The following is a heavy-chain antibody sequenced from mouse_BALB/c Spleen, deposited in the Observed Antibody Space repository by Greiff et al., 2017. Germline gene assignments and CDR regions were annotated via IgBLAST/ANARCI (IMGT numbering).Heavy chain of an antibody. CDR3: ARPGKTGMGFAY. CDR1: GFTFSSFG. CDR2: ISSGSSTI. D-gene: IGHD4-1*01. J-gene: IGHJ3*01. Sequence: EVQRVESGGGLVQPGGSRKLSCAASGFTFSSFGMHWVRQAPEKGLEWVAYISSGSSTIYYADTVKGRFTISRDNPKNTLFLQMTSLRSEDTAMYYCARPGKTGMGFAYWGQGTLVTVSA. V-gene: IGHV5-17*02.